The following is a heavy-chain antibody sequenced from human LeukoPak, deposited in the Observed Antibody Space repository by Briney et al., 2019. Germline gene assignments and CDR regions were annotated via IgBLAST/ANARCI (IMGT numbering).Heavy chain of an antibody. Sequence: GGSLRLSCAASGFTVSSNYMSWVRQAPGKGLEWVSVIYSGGSTYYADSVKGRFTISRDNSKNTLYLQMNSLRAEDTAVYYCARGRRYSSGWYAWYFDLWGRGTLVTVSS. CDR2: IYSGGST. J-gene: IGHJ2*01. CDR1: GFTVSSNY. V-gene: IGHV3-66*01. CDR3: ARGRRYSSGWYAWYFDL. D-gene: IGHD6-19*01.